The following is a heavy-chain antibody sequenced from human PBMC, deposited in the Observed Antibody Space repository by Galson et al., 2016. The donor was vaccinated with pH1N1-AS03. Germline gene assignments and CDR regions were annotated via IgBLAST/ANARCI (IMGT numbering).Heavy chain of an antibody. Sequence: SLRLSCAASGFTFSTYTMNWVRQAPGKGLEWVAYISSSSRFIYYADAVQGRFTISKDSPKNSVYLHMKGLRADDTAVYYCARDGGYSSGWIDFWGQGTLVSVSS. V-gene: IGHV3-21*01. CDR3: ARDGGYSSGWIDF. CDR2: ISSSSRFI. J-gene: IGHJ4*02. D-gene: IGHD3-22*01. CDR1: GFTFSTYT.